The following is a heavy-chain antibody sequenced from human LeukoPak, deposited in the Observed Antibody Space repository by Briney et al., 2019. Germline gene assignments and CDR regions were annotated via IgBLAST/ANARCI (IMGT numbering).Heavy chain of an antibody. D-gene: IGHD3-10*01. V-gene: IGHV4-34*01. CDR3: ARGLGFYGSGSFGY. CDR1: GGSISSYY. CDR2: INHSGST. J-gene: IGHJ4*02. Sequence: PSETLSLTCTVSGGSISSYYWSWIRQPPGKGLEWIGEINHSGSTNYNPSLKSRVTISVDTSKNQFSLKLSSVTAADTAVYYCARGLGFYGSGSFGYWGQGTLVTVSS.